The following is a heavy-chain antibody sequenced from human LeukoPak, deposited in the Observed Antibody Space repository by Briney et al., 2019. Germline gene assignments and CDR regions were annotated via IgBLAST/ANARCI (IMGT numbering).Heavy chain of an antibody. CDR2: ISANNGNT. D-gene: IGHD3-22*01. J-gene: IGHJ4*02. CDR3: ARGYYYNSSGYSTEDN. Sequence: GASVTVSCTASGYTFTSYGISWVRQAPGQGLEWMGWISANNGNTNYAQKFQGRVTMTTDTSTTTAYMELRSLRSDDTAVYYCARGYYYNSSGYSTEDNWGQGTLVTVSS. CDR1: GYTFTSYG. V-gene: IGHV1-18*01.